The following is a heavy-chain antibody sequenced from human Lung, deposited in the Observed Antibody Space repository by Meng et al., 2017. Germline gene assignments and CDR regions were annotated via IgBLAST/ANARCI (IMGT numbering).Heavy chain of an antibody. D-gene: IGHD6-19*01. CDR2: ISAYNGNT. Sequence: QLHLVQSGAEVNNPGAFAKASCKASGYTVTIYGISRVRQAPGQGLEWMGWISAYNGNTNYAQKLQGRVTMTTDTSTSTAYMELRSLRSDDTAVYYCARDIGQWLVQRDLDYWGQGTLVTVSS. J-gene: IGHJ4*02. CDR1: GYTVTIYG. V-gene: IGHV1-18*01. CDR3: ARDIGQWLVQRDLDY.